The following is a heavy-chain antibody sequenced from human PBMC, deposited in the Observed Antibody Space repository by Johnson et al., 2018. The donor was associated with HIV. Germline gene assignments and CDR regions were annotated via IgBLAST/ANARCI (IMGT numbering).Heavy chain of an antibody. Sequence: QVQLVESGGGVVQPGGSLRLSCAASGFTFSSYGMHWVRQAPGKGLEWVAFIRYDGSNKYYADSVKGRFTISRDSSKTTLYLQMNSQRAEDTAVYYCATSMGATALAFDIWGQGTMVTVSS. CDR2: IRYDGSNK. J-gene: IGHJ3*02. CDR1: GFTFSSYG. CDR3: ATSMGATALAFDI. V-gene: IGHV3-30*02. D-gene: IGHD1-26*01.